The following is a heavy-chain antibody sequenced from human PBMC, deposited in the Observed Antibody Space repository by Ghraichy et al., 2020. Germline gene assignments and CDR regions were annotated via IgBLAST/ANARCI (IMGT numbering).Heavy chain of an antibody. CDR1: GFTFSSYS. V-gene: IGHV3-48*01. D-gene: IGHD3-22*01. CDR2: ISSSSSTI. CDR3: ARGAYYYDSSGLLAFDI. J-gene: IGHJ3*02. Sequence: GGSLRLSCAASGFTFSSYSMNWVRQAPGKGLEWVSYISSSSSTIYYADSVKGRFTISRDNAKNSLYLQMNSLRAEDTAVYYCARGAYYYDSSGLLAFDIWGQGTMVTVSS.